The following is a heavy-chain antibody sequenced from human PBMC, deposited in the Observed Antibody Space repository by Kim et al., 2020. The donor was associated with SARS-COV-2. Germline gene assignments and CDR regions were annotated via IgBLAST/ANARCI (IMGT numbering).Heavy chain of an antibody. CDR3: ARDHDGRFDY. V-gene: IGHV4-30-4*01. CDR1: GGSISSGDYY. D-gene: IGHD1-1*01. CDR2: IYYSGST. J-gene: IGHJ4*02. Sequence: SETLSLTCTVSGGSISSGDYYWSWIRQPPGKGLEWIGYIYYSGSTYYNPSLQSRVTISVDTSKNQFSLKLSSVTAADTAVYYCARDHDGRFDYWGQGTLVTVSS.